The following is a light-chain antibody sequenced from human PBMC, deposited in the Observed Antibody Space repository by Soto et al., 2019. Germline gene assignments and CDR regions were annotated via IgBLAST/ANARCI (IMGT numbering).Light chain of an antibody. CDR2: KAS. CDR3: QQYNSKRA. V-gene: IGKV1-5*03. CDR1: QTISRW. Sequence: DIQMTQSPSTLSASVGDRVTITCRASQTISRWLAWYQQKPGKAPKLLISKASTLESGVQSRFSGSGSGTDFTLTISGLQPDDFAIYYCQQYNSKRAFGQGTKVDIK. J-gene: IGKJ1*01.